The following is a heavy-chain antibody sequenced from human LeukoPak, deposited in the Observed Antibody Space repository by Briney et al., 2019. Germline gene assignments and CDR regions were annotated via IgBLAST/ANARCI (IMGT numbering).Heavy chain of an antibody. CDR2: IYDSGST. CDR3: ARDCSGGSCYGAFDI. Sequence: SETLSLTCAVYGGSFSDYYWSWIRQPPGKGLEWIGYIYDSGSTYYNPSLKSRITISVDTSENRFSLKLSSVTATDTAVYYCARDCSGGSCYGAFDIWAKGQWSPSLQ. J-gene: IGHJ3*02. V-gene: IGHV4-30-4*01. CDR1: GGSFSDYY. D-gene: IGHD2-15*01.